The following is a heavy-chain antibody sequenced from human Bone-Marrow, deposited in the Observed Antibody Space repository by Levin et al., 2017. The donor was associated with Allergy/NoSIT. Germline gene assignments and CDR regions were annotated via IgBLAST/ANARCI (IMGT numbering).Heavy chain of an antibody. CDR3: ARIGGRRGTHFDF. Sequence: SETLSLTCTVSGYSITSSYWSWIRQTPGTGLQYIGWIYNRGNTNYNPSLRSRVILSIDTSKNQFSLKMTSLTAADTAVYYCARIGGRRGTHFDFWGQGSLVTVSS. CDR2: IYNRGNT. V-gene: IGHV4-59*01. CDR1: GYSITSSY. J-gene: IGHJ4*02. D-gene: IGHD1-1*01.